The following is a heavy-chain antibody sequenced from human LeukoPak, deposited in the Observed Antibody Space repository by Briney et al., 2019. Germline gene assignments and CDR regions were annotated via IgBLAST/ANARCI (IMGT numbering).Heavy chain of an antibody. CDR1: GFTFSSYA. D-gene: IGHD1-1*01. J-gene: IGHJ4*02. CDR3: ARDLERPRSLGY. V-gene: IGHV4-59*12. CDR2: IYYTGST. Sequence: PGGSLRLSCAASGFTFSSYAMSWIRQPPGKGLEWIGYIYYTGSTSYNPSLKSRVTISLDKSKNQFSLKLTSVTAADTAVYYCARDLERPRSLGYWGQGTLVTVSS.